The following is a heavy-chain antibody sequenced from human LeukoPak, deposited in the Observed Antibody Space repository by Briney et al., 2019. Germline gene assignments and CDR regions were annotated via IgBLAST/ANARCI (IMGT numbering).Heavy chain of an antibody. V-gene: IGHV3-23*01. J-gene: IGHJ6*03. CDR3: AKMALTMIVVPYYMDV. CDR2: ISGSGGST. Sequence: GGSLRLSCAASGFTFDDYGMSWVRQAPGKGLEWVSAISGSGGSTCYADSVKGRFTISRDNTNNILYLQMNSLRAEDTAVYYLAKMALTMIVVPYYMDVWGKGTTVTVSS. CDR1: GFTFDDYG. D-gene: IGHD3-22*01.